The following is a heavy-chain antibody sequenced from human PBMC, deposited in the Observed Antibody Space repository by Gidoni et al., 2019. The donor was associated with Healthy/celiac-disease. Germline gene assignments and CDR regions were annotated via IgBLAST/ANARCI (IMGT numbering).Heavy chain of an antibody. Sequence: QVQLVQSGAEVKKPGSSVKVSCKASGGTFPSYAISWVRQAPGQGLEWMGGIIPIFGTGNYAQIFQGRVRITANESTTTAYMELSSLRSEDTAVYYCARAFSYSSSWYNWFDSWGQGTLVTVSS. V-gene: IGHV1-69*01. D-gene: IGHD6-13*01. CDR2: IIPIFGTG. CDR3: ARAFSYSSSWYNWFDS. CDR1: GGTFPSYA. J-gene: IGHJ5*01.